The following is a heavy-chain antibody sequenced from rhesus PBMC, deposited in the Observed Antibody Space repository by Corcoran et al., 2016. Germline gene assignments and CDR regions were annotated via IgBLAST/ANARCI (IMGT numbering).Heavy chain of an antibody. J-gene: IGHJ4*01. V-gene: IGHV4-80*01. Sequence: QVQLQESGPGLVKPSETLSLTCAVSGASLSSSWWTWIRPPPGKGMEWMGEIDGNYGNTNYNPSLKSRVTISKDASKSHFSLMLNSVTAADTAVYYCARVPLYFLDWVWGQGVLVTVSS. D-gene: IGHD3-3*01. CDR3: ARVPLYFLDWV. CDR1: GASLSSSW. CDR2: IDGNYGNT.